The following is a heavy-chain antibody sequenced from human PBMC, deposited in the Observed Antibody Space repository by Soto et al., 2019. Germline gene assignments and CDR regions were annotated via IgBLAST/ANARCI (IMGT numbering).Heavy chain of an antibody. CDR1: GYSFTSYW. Sequence: PGESLKISCKGSGYSFTSYWIGWVRQMPGKGLEWMGIIYPGDSDTRYSPSFQGQVTISADKSISTAYLQWSSLKASDTAMYYCARQIAVAGVDDAFDIWGQGTMVTVSS. V-gene: IGHV5-51*01. CDR2: IYPGDSDT. J-gene: IGHJ3*02. CDR3: ARQIAVAGVDDAFDI. D-gene: IGHD6-19*01.